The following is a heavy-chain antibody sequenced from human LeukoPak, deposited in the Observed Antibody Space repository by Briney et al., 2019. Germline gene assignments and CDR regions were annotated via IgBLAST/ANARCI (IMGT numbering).Heavy chain of an antibody. CDR1: GGSISSYY. CDR3: ARGGIAVAGPTIYYYYYYMDV. V-gene: IGHV4-59*12. J-gene: IGHJ6*03. D-gene: IGHD6-19*01. CDR2: IYYSGST. Sequence: PSETLSLTCTVSGGSISSYYWSWIRQPPGKGLEWIGYIYYSGSTNYNPSLKSRVTISVDTSKNQFSLKLSSVTAADTAVYYCARGGIAVAGPTIYYYYYYMDVWGKGTTVTVSS.